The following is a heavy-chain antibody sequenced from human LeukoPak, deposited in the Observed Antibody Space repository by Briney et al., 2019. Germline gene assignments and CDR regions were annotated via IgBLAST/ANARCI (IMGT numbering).Heavy chain of an antibody. Sequence: ASVKVSCKASGYTFTSYYMHWVRQAPGQGLEWMGIINPSGGSTSYAQKFQGRVTMTRDTSTSTVYMELSSLRSEDTAVYYCARATKAGDVTWEAGTLYFQHWGQGPLVTVSS. V-gene: IGHV1-46*01. CDR3: ARATKAGDVTWEAGTLYFQH. CDR1: GYTFTSYY. CDR2: INPSGGST. J-gene: IGHJ1*01. D-gene: IGHD6-19*01.